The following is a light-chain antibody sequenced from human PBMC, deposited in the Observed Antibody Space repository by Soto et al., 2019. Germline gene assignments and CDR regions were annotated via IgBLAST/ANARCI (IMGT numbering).Light chain of an antibody. Sequence: DIHMSQSPSSLSASVRNRVTITCQASQDIATYLNWYQQKPGKAPNLLIYDASNLQGGVPLRFSGSGSGTDFTLTISGLQPEDSATYYCQESRSALWGTCAQATKVDIK. CDR1: QDIATY. J-gene: IGKJ1*01. CDR2: DAS. V-gene: IGKV1-39*01. CDR3: QESRSALWGT.